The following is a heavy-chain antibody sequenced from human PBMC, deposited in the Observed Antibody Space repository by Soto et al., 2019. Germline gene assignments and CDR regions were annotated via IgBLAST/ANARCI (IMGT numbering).Heavy chain of an antibody. CDR2: INAGNGNT. Sequence: ASVKVSCKASGYTFTSYAMHWVRQAPGQWLEWMGWINAGNGNTKYSQKFQGRVTITRDTSASTAYMELSSLRSEDTAVYYCARSIVVVTALDYWGQGTLVTVSS. J-gene: IGHJ4*02. CDR1: GYTFTSYA. D-gene: IGHD2-21*02. V-gene: IGHV1-3*01. CDR3: ARSIVVVTALDY.